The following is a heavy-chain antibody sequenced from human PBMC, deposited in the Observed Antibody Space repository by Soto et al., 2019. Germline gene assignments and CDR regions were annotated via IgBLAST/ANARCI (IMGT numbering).Heavy chain of an antibody. CDR3: ARGVGSSPPQY. CDR2: IYASGSP. D-gene: IGHD1-26*01. Sequence: KTSETLSLTCTISGGSVSVYYWSWIRQSTGQGLEWIGHIYASGSPYYNPSLRSRVTISADTSKNQISLKLTSPTAADTAVYYCARGVGSSPPQYWGRGTLVTVSS. V-gene: IGHV4-59*02. J-gene: IGHJ4*02. CDR1: GGSVSVYY.